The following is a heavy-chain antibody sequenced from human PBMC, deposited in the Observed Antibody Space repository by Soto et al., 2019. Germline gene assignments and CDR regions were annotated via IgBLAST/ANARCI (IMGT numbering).Heavy chain of an antibody. CDR2: IYYSGST. CDR1: GGSISSYY. V-gene: IGHV4-59*01. Sequence: PSETLSLTCTVSGGSISSYYWSWIRQPPGKGLEWIGYIYYSGSTNYNPSLKSRVTISVDTSKNQFSLKLSSVTAADTAVYYCARDGRPESRNWFDPWGQGTLVTVSS. J-gene: IGHJ5*02. CDR3: ARDGRPESRNWFDP.